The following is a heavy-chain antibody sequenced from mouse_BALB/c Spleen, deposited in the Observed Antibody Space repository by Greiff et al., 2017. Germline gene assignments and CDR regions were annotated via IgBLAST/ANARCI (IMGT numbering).Heavy chain of an antibody. D-gene: IGHD6-2*01. CDR2: INPSTGYT. V-gene: IGHV1-7*01. CDR3: AASLRYYAMDY. Sequence: QVQLQQSGAELAKPGASVKMSCKASGYTFTSYWMHWVKQRPGQGLEWIGYINPSTGYTEYNQKFKDKATLTADKSSSTAYMQLSSLTSEDSAVYYCAASLRYYAMDYWGQGTSVTVSS. J-gene: IGHJ4*01. CDR1: GYTFTSYW.